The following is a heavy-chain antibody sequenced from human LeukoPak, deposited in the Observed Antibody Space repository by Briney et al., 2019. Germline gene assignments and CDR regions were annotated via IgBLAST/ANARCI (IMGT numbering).Heavy chain of an antibody. D-gene: IGHD5-18*01. V-gene: IGHV3-74*01. CDR1: GFTFSSYW. J-gene: IGHJ5*02. Sequence: GGSLRLSCAASGFTFSSYWMHWVRQAPGKGLVWVSRINTDGSSISYADSVKGRFTISRDNAKNTLYLQMNSLRAEDTAVYYCAKELRGYSYGLRNNWFDPWGQGTLVTVSS. CDR3: AKELRGYSYGLRNNWFDP. CDR2: INTDGSSI.